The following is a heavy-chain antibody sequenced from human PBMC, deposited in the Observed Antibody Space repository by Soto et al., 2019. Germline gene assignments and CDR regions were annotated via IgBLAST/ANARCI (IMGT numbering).Heavy chain of an antibody. CDR1: GYTFTSYY. J-gene: IGHJ6*02. Sequence: QVQLVQSGAEVKKPGASVKVSCKASGYTFTSYYMHWVRQAPGQGLEWMGIINPSGGSTSYAQKFQGRVNMTRDTSTSTVYMGLSSLRSEDTAVYYCARWYSSGWSSAYGMDVWGQGPTVTVSS. CDR2: INPSGGST. D-gene: IGHD6-19*01. CDR3: ARWYSSGWSSAYGMDV. V-gene: IGHV1-46*01.